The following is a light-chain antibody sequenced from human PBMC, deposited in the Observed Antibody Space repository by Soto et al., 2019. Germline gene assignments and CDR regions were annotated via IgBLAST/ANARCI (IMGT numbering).Light chain of an antibody. J-gene: IGKJ3*01. Sequence: DVVLTQSPVSLPVTLGQPASISCRSSQSLLYSDGKTYLNWFHQRPGQSPRRLIYQVSIRDSGVPVRFSGSGSGTDFTLQISRVEAEDMGVYYCMQRIHWPFTFGPGTKVDI. V-gene: IGKV2-30*01. CDR3: MQRIHWPFT. CDR1: QSLLYSDGKTY. CDR2: QVS.